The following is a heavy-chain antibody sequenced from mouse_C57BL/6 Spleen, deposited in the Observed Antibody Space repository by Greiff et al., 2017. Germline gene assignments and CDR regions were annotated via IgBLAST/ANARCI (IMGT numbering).Heavy chain of an antibody. J-gene: IGHJ2*01. D-gene: IGHD1-2*01. CDR3: ARVGYVFDY. Sequence: QVQLKQSGAELVRPGTSVKVSCKASGYAFTNYLIEWVKQRPGQGLEWIGVINPGSGGTNYNEKFKGKATLTADKSSSTAYMQLSSLTSEDSAVYFCARVGYVFDYWGQGTTLTVSS. CDR1: GYAFTNYL. CDR2: INPGSGGT. V-gene: IGHV1-54*01.